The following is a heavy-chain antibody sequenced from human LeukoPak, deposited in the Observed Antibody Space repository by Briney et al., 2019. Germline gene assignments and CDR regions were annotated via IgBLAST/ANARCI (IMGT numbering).Heavy chain of an antibody. CDR2: IYTSGST. D-gene: IGHD3-3*01. CDR1: GGSISSYY. Sequence: SETLSLTCTVSGGSISSYYWSWIRQPAGKGLEWIGRIYTSGSTNYNPSLKSRVTMSVDTSKNQFSLKLISVTAADTARYYCARITRFLEYFDPWGQGTLVTVSS. J-gene: IGHJ5*02. V-gene: IGHV4-4*07. CDR3: ARITRFLEYFDP.